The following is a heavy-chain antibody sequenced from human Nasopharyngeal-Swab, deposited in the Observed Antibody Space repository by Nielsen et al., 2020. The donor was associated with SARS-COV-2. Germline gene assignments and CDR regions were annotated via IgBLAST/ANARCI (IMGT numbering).Heavy chain of an antibody. CDR1: GYTFTSYD. D-gene: IGHD6-19*01. Sequence: ASVKVSCKASGYTFTSYDISWVRQAPGQGPEWMGWISAYNGNTNYAQKLQGRVTMTTDTSTSTAYMELRSLRSDDTAVYYCARGIAVAGARVWFDPWGQGTLVTVSS. V-gene: IGHV1-18*04. CDR3: ARGIAVAGARVWFDP. J-gene: IGHJ5*02. CDR2: ISAYNGNT.